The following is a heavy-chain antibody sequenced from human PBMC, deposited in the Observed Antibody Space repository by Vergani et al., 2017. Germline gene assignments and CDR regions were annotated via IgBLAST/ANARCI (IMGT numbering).Heavy chain of an antibody. D-gene: IGHD6-13*01. J-gene: IGHJ5*02. CDR2: ISYDGSNK. CDR1: GFTFSSYG. Sequence: VQLVESGGGLVQPGGSLRLSCSASGFTFSSYGMHWVRQAPGKGLEWVAVISYDGSNKYYADSVKGRFTISRDNSKNTLYLQMNSLRAEDTAVYYCAKDLIAAAGTSGWFDPWGQGTLVTVSS. V-gene: IGHV3-30*18. CDR3: AKDLIAAAGTSGWFDP.